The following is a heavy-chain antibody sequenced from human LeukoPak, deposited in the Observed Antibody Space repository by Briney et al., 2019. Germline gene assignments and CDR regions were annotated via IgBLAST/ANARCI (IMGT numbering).Heavy chain of an antibody. CDR2: ISGSGGST. V-gene: IGHV3-23*01. D-gene: IGHD6-13*01. CDR1: GFTFSSYA. CDR3: AKDANPGYSSSWSNYYYYGMDV. Sequence: GGSLRLSCAASGFTFSSYAMSWVRQAPGKGLEWVSAISGSGGSTYYADSVKGRFTISRDNSKNTLYLQMNSLRAEDTAVYYCAKDANPGYSSSWSNYYYYGMDVSGQGTTVTVSS. J-gene: IGHJ6*02.